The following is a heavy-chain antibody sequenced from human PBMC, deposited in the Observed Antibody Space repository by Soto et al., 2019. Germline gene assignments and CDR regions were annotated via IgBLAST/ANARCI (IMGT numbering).Heavy chain of an antibody. D-gene: IGHD4-17*01. CDR1: GFTFTSYW. CDR3: ASQRDLGDYEY. Sequence: LRLSCVASGFTFTSYWMNWGRQAPAKVLEWGANVKQDGSVTYYVDSVRGRFIISRDNAKNSVYLQMSSLTAEDTAVYYCASQRDLGDYEYWGQGLLVNV. V-gene: IGHV3-7*01. J-gene: IGHJ4*02. CDR2: VKQDGSVT.